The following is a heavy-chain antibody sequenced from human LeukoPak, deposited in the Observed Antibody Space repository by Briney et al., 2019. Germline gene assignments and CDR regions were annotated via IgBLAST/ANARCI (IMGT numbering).Heavy chain of an antibody. V-gene: IGHV3-23*01. CDR3: AKDIRATMTGSDAFDI. J-gene: IGHJ3*02. CDR2: ISGSGGST. Sequence: GGSLRLSCVVSGFIFSNYAMTWVRQAPGQGLEWVSAISGSGGSTYYADSVKGRFTISRDNSKNTLYLQMNSLRAEDTAVYYCAKDIRATMTGSDAFDIWGQGTMVTVSS. CDR1: GFIFSNYA. D-gene: IGHD3-9*01.